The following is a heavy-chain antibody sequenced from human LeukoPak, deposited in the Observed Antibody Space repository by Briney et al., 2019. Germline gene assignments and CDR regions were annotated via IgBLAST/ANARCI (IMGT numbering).Heavy chain of an antibody. CDR2: ITGSGDIT. V-gene: IGHV3-23*01. J-gene: IGHJ3*02. Sequence: YPGGSLRLSCAASGFTFSSYAMSWVRQAPGKGQEWVSGITGSGDITYYADSVKGRFTISRDNSKNALYLQMNSLRAEDTAVYYCAKDRYGSSWNDAFDIWGQGTMVTVSS. D-gene: IGHD6-13*01. CDR1: GFTFSSYA. CDR3: AKDRYGSSWNDAFDI.